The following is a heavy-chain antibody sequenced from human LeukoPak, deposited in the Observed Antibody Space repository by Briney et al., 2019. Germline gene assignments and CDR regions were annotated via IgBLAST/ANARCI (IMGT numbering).Heavy chain of an antibody. CDR3: ARDGGYDFWSGYYQDY. D-gene: IGHD3-3*01. V-gene: IGHV3-30-3*01. CDR1: GFTFSSYA. Sequence: GGSLRLSCAASGFTFSSYAMSWVRQAPGKGLEWVALISYDANIGSNKYYADSVKGRFTISRDNSKNTLYLQMNSLRAEDTAVYYCARDGGYDFWSGYYQDYWGQGTLVTVSS. CDR2: ISYDANIGSNK. J-gene: IGHJ4*02.